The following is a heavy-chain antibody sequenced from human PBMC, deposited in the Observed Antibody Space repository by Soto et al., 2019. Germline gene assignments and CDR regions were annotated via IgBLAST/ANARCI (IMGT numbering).Heavy chain of an antibody. Sequence: GASVKVSCKASGGTFSSYTISWVRQAPGQGLEWMGRIIPILGIANYAQKFQGRVTITADKSTSTAYMELSSLRSEDTAVYYCALHGGDYDDAFDIWGQGTMVTVSS. V-gene: IGHV1-69*02. CDR3: ALHGGDYDDAFDI. CDR1: GGTFSSYT. CDR2: IIPILGIA. J-gene: IGHJ3*02. D-gene: IGHD4-17*01.